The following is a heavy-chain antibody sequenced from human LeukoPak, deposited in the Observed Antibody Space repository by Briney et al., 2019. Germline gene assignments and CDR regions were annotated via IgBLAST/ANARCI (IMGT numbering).Heavy chain of an antibody. Sequence: ASETLSPTCGVSGGSIRPYYWTWVRQPPGKGLEWLSYIYYSGDTRYNPSLKSRVTMSVDTSKNQFSLKLSSVTAADTAVYYCARFVLELIALRSVMGAFEIWGQGIMVSVSS. D-gene: IGHD3-3*01. J-gene: IGHJ3*02. CDR3: ARFVLELIALRSVMGAFEI. V-gene: IGHV4-59*01. CDR2: IYYSGDT. CDR1: GGSIRPYY.